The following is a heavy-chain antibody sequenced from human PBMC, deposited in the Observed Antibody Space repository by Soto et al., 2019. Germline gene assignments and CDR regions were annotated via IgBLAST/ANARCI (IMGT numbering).Heavy chain of an antibody. CDR1: GGSISSYY. Sequence: SETLSLTCTVSGGSISSYYWSWIRQPPGKGLEWIGYIYYSGSTNYNPSLKSRVTISVDTSKNQFSLKLSSVTAADTAVYYCARRYGGTLDDWGQGTLVTVSS. CDR2: IYYSGST. D-gene: IGHD4-17*01. V-gene: IGHV4-59*08. J-gene: IGHJ4*02. CDR3: ARRYGGTLDD.